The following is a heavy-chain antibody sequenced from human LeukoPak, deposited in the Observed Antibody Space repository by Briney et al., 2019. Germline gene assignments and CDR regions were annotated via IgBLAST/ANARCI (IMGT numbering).Heavy chain of an antibody. CDR2: INPNSGGT. Sequence: ASVKVSCKASGYTFTGYYMHWVRQAPGQGLEWMGQINPNSGGTNYAQKFQGRVTMTRDTSISTAYMELSRLRSDDTAVYYCARVDTAMVTRDYWGQGTLVTVSS. CDR3: ARVDTAMVTRDY. D-gene: IGHD5-18*01. CDR1: GYTFTGYY. J-gene: IGHJ4*02. V-gene: IGHV1-2*06.